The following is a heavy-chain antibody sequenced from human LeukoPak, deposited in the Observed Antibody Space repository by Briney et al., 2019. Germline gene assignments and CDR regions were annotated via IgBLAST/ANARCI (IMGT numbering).Heavy chain of an antibody. D-gene: IGHD3-3*01. CDR3: ARDILKGSGFLEWFFDY. CDR1: GFTFSSYG. Sequence: VQPGRSLRLSCAASGFTFSSYGMHWVRQAPGKGLEWVAVIWSDGSIKYYADSVKGRFTLSRDNSQNTLYLQMNSLRAEDTAVYYCARDILKGSGFLEWFFDYWGQGTLVTVSS. CDR2: IWSDGSIK. J-gene: IGHJ4*02. V-gene: IGHV3-33*08.